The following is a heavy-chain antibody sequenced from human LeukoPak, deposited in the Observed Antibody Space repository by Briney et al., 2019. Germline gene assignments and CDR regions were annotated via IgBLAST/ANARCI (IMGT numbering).Heavy chain of an antibody. D-gene: IGHD2-8*02. CDR2: IKQDGSDK. CDR1: GFIFSDYW. Sequence: GGCLRLSCAASGFIFSDYWMNWVRQPPGKGLERVASIKQDGSDKYYVASVKGRFTISRDNAKNSLYLQMNSLRVEDTAVYYCARYGPQPGLYFDYWGRGTPVTVSS. J-gene: IGHJ4*02. V-gene: IGHV3-7*01. CDR3: ARYGPQPGLYFDY.